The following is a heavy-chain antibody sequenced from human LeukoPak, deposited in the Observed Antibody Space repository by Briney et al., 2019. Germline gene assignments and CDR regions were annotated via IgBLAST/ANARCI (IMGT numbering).Heavy chain of an antibody. CDR2: IDSDGSRT. V-gene: IGHV3-74*01. J-gene: IGHJ4*02. D-gene: IGHD2-21*02. CDR3: ARDFGGGDDY. Sequence: GGPLRLSCAASGFTFSTYWMHWVRQTPGKGLVWVSHIDSDGSRTNYGDSVKGRFTISRDNAKNTLYLQMNSLRAEDTAIYYCARDFGGGDDYWGQGTLVTVSS. CDR1: GFTFSTYW.